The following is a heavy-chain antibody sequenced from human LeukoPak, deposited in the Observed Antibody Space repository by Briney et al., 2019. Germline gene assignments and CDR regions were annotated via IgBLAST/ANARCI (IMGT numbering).Heavy chain of an antibody. D-gene: IGHD3-10*01. J-gene: IGHJ5*02. V-gene: IGHV4-4*07. CDR2: IYTSGST. CDR1: GGSISSYY. CDR3: ARDVRRAYYGSGSSYWFDP. Sequence: SETLSLTCTVSGGSISSYYWSWIRQPAGKGQEWIGRIYTSGSTNYNPSLKSRVTMSVDTSKNQFSLKLSSVTAADTAVYYCARDVRRAYYGSGSSYWFDPWGQGTLVTVSS.